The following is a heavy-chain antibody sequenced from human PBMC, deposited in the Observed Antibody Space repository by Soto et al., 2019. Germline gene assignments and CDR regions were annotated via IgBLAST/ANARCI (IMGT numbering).Heavy chain of an antibody. CDR2: INPNSGGT. Sequence: ASAKVSCKASGYTFTGYYMHWVRQAPGQGLEWMGWINPNSGGTNYAQKFQGWVTMTRDTSISTAYMELSRLRSDDTAVYYCARGGYSGYSYYYYYMDVWGKGTTVTVSS. D-gene: IGHD5-12*01. J-gene: IGHJ6*03. V-gene: IGHV1-2*04. CDR1: GYTFTGYY. CDR3: ARGGYSGYSYYYYYMDV.